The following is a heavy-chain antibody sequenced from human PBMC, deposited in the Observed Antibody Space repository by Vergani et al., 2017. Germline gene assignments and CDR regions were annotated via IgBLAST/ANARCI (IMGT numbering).Heavy chain of an antibody. Sequence: EVQLVESGGGLVQPGGSLRLSCAASGFTFSSYWMHWVRQAPGKGLVWVSRINSDGSSTSYADSVKGRFTISRDNAKNTLYLQMNSLRAEDTAVYYCARAGYYDSSGYSHYYYYMDFWGKGTTVTVSS. CDR2: INSDGSST. J-gene: IGHJ6*03. V-gene: IGHV3-74*01. CDR1: GFTFSSYW. CDR3: ARAGYYDSSGYSHYYYYMDF. D-gene: IGHD3-22*01.